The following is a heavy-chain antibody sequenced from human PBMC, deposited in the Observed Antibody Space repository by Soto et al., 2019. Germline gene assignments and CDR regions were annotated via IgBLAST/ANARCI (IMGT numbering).Heavy chain of an antibody. V-gene: IGHV3-23*01. D-gene: IGHD1-26*01. CDR3: AKARTDQSGTYFPFDY. CDR2: INNSGSRT. CDR1: GLTFSGYG. J-gene: IGHJ4*02. Sequence: EVQLLESGGGFVQPGGSLSLSCAASGLTFSGYGMSWVRQAPGKGLEWVSFINNSGSRTYHADSVKGRFTISRDNSKNTLYLQMNSLRAEDTAVYYCAKARTDQSGTYFPFDYWGQGTLVTVSS.